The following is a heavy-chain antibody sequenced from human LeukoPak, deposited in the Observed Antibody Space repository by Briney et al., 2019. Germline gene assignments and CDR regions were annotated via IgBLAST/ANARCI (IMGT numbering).Heavy chain of an antibody. V-gene: IGHV1-69*13. Sequence: SVKVSCKASVGTFSSYAISWVRQAPGQGLEWMGGIIPIFGTANYAQKFQGRVTITADESTSTAYMELSSLRSEDTAVYYCARARRDGYNHDAFDIWGQGTMVTVSS. CDR1: VGTFSSYA. CDR2: IIPIFGTA. D-gene: IGHD5-24*01. J-gene: IGHJ3*02. CDR3: ARARRDGYNHDAFDI.